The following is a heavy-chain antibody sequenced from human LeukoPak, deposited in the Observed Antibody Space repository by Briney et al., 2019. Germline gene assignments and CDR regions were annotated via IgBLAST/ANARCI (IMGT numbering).Heavy chain of an antibody. CDR2: IYPGDSDT. J-gene: IGHJ3*02. CDR1: GYDFSTYY. CDR3: ARLMLFEYGDYGDAFDI. V-gene: IGHV5-51*01. Sequence: GESLKISCKGSGYDFSTYYIGWVRQLPGKGLEWMGVIYPGDSDTTYSPSFEDEVTMSVDKSFSSAYLLWRSLKASDTAMYYCARLMLFEYGDYGDAFDIWGQGTMVIVSS. D-gene: IGHD4-17*01.